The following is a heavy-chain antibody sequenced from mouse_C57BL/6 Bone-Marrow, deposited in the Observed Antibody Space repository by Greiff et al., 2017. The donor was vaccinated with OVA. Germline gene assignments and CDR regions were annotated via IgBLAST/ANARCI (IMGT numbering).Heavy chain of an antibody. D-gene: IGHD4-1*01. CDR3: ARGNWGRFAY. J-gene: IGHJ3*01. Sequence: VQLQQSGPGLVKPSQSLSLTCSVTGYSITSGYYWNWIRQFPGNKLEWMGYISYDGSNNYNPSLKNRISITRDTSKNQFFLKLNSVTTEDTATYYCARGNWGRFAYWGQGTLVTVSA. CDR2: ISYDGSN. V-gene: IGHV3-6*01. CDR1: GYSITSGYY.